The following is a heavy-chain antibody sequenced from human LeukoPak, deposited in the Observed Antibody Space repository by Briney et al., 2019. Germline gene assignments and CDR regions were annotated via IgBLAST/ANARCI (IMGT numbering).Heavy chain of an antibody. CDR2: VSYDGSYK. Sequence: TGGSLRLSCAATGFTFSNFAMHWVRQAPGKGLEWVAVVSYDGSYKYYADSVKGRFTISRDNAKNSLYLQMNSLRAEDTAVYYCARVGGSYFRNWFDPWGQGTLVTVSS. CDR1: GFTFSNFA. CDR3: ARVGGSYFRNWFDP. J-gene: IGHJ5*02. V-gene: IGHV3-30*04. D-gene: IGHD1-26*01.